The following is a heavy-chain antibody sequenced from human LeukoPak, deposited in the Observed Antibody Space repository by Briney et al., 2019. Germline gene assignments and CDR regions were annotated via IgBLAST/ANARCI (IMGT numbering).Heavy chain of an antibody. J-gene: IGHJ4*02. D-gene: IGHD2-2*01. Sequence: GGSLRLSCAVSGFTFSSYAMSWVRQAPGKGLEWVSVISDSGSSSYYADSVKGRFTISRDNSNNTLNLQMNSLRAEDTAVYYCARGGCTTTSCYLFDYWGQGTLVTVSS. CDR1: GFTFSSYA. CDR3: ARGGCTTTSCYLFDY. V-gene: IGHV3-23*01. CDR2: ISDSGSSS.